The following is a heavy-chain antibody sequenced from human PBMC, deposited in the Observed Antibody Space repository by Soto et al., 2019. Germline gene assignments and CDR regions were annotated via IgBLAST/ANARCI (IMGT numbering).Heavy chain of an antibody. CDR2: IIPIFGTA. CDR3: ARGPGHQETYYYDSSGYYYFDY. CDR1: GGTFSSYA. V-gene: IGHV1-69*13. D-gene: IGHD3-22*01. Sequence: SVKVSCKASGGTFSSYAISWVRQAPGQGLEWMGGIIPIFGTANYAQKFQGRVTITADESTSTAYMELSSLRSEGTAVYYCARGPGHQETYYYDSSGYYYFDYWGQGTLVTVSS. J-gene: IGHJ4*02.